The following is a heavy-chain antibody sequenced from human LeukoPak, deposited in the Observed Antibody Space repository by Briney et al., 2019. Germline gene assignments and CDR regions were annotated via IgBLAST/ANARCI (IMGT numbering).Heavy chain of an antibody. CDR3: AKERSPYYYDSSGYSPSDY. CDR1: GFTFSSYG. D-gene: IGHD3-22*01. CDR2: IRYDGSNK. Sequence: TGGSLRLSCAASGFTFSSYGMHWVRQAPGKGLEWVAFIRYDGSNKYYADSVKGRFTISRDNSKNTLYLQMNSLRAEDTAVYYCAKERSPYYYDSSGYSPSDYWGQGTLVTVSS. J-gene: IGHJ4*02. V-gene: IGHV3-30*02.